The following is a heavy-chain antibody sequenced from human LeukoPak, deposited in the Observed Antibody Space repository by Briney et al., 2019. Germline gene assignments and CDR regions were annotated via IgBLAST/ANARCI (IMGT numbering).Heavy chain of an antibody. CDR2: IIPIFGTA. CDR1: GGTFSSYA. J-gene: IGHJ4*02. Sequence: GSSVRVSCKASGGTFSSYAISWVRQAPGQGLEWMGGIIPIFGTANYAQKFQGRVTITADESTSTAYMELSSLRSEDTAVYYCARARTLNSTPIDYWGQGTLVTVSS. CDR3: ARARTLNSTPIDY. V-gene: IGHV1-69*01. D-gene: IGHD2/OR15-2a*01.